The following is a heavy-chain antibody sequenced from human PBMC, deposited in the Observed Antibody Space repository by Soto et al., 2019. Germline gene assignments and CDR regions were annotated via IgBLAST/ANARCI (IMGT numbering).Heavy chain of an antibody. CDR1: GFTFGSYW. J-gene: IGHJ6*02. CDR2: IKQDGSEK. CDR3: ARDLGDLYYYYGMDV. D-gene: IGHD2-21*02. V-gene: IGHV3-7*01. Sequence: LRLSCAASGFTFGSYWMSWVRQAPGKGLEWVANIKQDGSEKYYVDSVKGRFTISRDNAKNSLYLQMNSLRAEDTAVYYCARDLGDLYYYYGMDVWGQGTTVTVSS.